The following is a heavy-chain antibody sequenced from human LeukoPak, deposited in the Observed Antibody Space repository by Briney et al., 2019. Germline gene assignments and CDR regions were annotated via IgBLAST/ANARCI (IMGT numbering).Heavy chain of an antibody. D-gene: IGHD2-2*01. CDR1: GGSISSYY. J-gene: IGHJ4*02. Sequence: SETLSLTCTVSGGSISSYYWSWIRQPAGKGLEWIGEINHSGSTNYNPSLKSRVTISVDTSKNQFSLKLSSVTAADTAVYYCARLLNTRRLVPAAMIVSSLRGGFDYWGQGTLVTVSS. V-gene: IGHV4-34*01. CDR2: INHSGST. CDR3: ARLLNTRRLVPAAMIVSSLRGGFDY.